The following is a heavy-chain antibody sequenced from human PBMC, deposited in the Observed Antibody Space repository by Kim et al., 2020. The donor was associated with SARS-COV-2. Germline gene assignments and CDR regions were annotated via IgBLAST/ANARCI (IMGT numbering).Heavy chain of an antibody. Sequence: ASMKVSCKASGYTFTSYYMHWVRQAPGQGLEWMGIINPSGGSTSYAQKFQGRVTMTRDTSTSTVYMELSSLRSEDTAVYYCARDSSPSRYFDWLHPEGYYYYGMDVWGQGTTVTVSS. CDR1: GYTFTSYY. J-gene: IGHJ6*02. D-gene: IGHD3-9*01. CDR3: ARDSSPSRYFDWLHPEGYYYYGMDV. CDR2: INPSGGST. V-gene: IGHV1-46*01.